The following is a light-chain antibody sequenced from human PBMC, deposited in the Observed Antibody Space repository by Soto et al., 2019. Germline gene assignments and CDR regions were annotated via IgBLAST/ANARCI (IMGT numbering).Light chain of an antibody. CDR2: DIF. CDR3: QQYNSWPLT. J-gene: IGKJ4*01. CDR1: QSVPSN. Sequence: EIVLTQSPGTLSLSPGERATLSCRASQSVPSNYLAWYQQKPGQAPRLVIYDIFTRATGVPTRISGSGSGTEFTLTISSPQSEDFAVYYCQQYNSWPLTFGGGTKVDIK. V-gene: IGKV3D-15*01.